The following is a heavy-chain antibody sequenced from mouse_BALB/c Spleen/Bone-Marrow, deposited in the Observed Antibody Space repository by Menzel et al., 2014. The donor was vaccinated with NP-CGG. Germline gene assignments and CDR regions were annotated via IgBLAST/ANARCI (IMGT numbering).Heavy chain of an antibody. CDR2: INPGNGRT. D-gene: IGHD1-3*01. V-gene: IGHV1S81*02. J-gene: IGHJ1*01. Sequence: QVQLQQSGAELVKPGASVKLSCKASGYNFISYWIHWVKQRPGQGLEWIGEINPGNGRTNYNEKFKNKATLTIDKSSSTAYMQLCRLTSEDSAVYYCARWGKGYFDVWGAGTTVTVSS. CDR1: GYNFISYW. CDR3: ARWGKGYFDV.